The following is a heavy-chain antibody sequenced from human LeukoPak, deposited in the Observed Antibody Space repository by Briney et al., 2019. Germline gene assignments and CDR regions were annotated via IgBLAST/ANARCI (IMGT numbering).Heavy chain of an antibody. Sequence: ASVKVSCKASGYTFTGYYMHWVRQAPGQGLEWMGWISAYNGNTNYAQKLQGRVTMTTDTSTSTAYMELSRLRSDDTAVYYCARLLGYCSSTSCWGRNKRKNWFDPWGQGTLVTVSS. V-gene: IGHV1-18*04. CDR3: ARLLGYCSSTSCWGRNKRKNWFDP. D-gene: IGHD2-2*01. J-gene: IGHJ5*02. CDR2: ISAYNGNT. CDR1: GYTFTGYY.